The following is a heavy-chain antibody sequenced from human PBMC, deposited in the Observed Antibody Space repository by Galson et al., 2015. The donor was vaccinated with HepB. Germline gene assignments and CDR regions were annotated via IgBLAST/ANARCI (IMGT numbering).Heavy chain of an antibody. CDR3: AREARCSGTTCSGLPYGMDV. J-gene: IGHJ6*01. D-gene: IGHD2-2*01. V-gene: IGHV3-30*03. CDR2: ISYDGRNK. CDR1: GFTFSNYG. Sequence: SLRLSCAASGFTFSNYGIHWVRQAPGKGLEWVALISYDGRNKYYIDSVRGRFTVSRDNSNNTVFLQMNSLRPEDTAVFYCAREARCSGTTCSGLPYGMDVWGQGTTVTVSS.